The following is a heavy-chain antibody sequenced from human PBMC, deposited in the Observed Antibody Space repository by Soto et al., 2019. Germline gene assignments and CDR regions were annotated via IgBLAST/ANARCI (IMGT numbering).Heavy chain of an antibody. CDR1: GGSISSGGYY. CDR2: IYYSGNT. CDR3: ARGRSGYGSFDI. D-gene: IGHD3-10*01. J-gene: IGHJ3*02. V-gene: IGHV4-31*03. Sequence: PSETLSLTCTVSGGSISSGGYYWSWIRQHPGKGLEWIGYIYYSGNTYYNPSLKGRLTISADTSKSQFSLNLNSVTAADTAVYYCARGRSGYGSFDIWGQGTLVTVSS.